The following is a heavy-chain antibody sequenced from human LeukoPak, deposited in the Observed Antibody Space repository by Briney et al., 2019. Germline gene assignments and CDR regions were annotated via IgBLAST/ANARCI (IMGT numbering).Heavy chain of an antibody. J-gene: IGHJ1*01. V-gene: IGHV1-8*01. CDR1: GYTFTSYD. CDR3: ARGLRDSSGREYFQH. CDR2: MNPNSGNT. Sequence: ASVKVSCKASGYTFTSYDISWVRQAAGQGLEWMGWMNPNSGNTGYAQRFKGRVTMTGNTSINTAYMELSSLRSEDTAVYYCARGLRDSSGREYFQHWGQGTLVTVSS. D-gene: IGHD3-22*01.